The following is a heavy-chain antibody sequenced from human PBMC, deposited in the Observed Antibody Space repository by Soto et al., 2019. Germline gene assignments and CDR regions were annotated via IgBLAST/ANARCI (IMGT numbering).Heavy chain of an antibody. D-gene: IGHD3-10*01. CDR2: IIPNFDTP. V-gene: IGHV1-69*01. J-gene: IGHJ6*02. Sequence: QVHLVQSGAEVKKPGSSVKVSCKTSGGSFNNYAVSWVRQAPGQGLEWMGGIIPNFDTPNYAQKFQDRVTIIADESTSTVYMELRSLRSNDTAVYYWALAMVREILIFESSGMHVWGQGTTVIVSS. CDR3: ALAMVREILIFESSGMHV. CDR1: GGSFNNYA.